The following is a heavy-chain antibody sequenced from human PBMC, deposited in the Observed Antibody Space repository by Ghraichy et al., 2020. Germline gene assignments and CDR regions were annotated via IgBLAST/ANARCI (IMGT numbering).Heavy chain of an antibody. D-gene: IGHD6-13*01. CDR3: ARAARYSSSWSTYYYYYMDV. CDR2: IYYSGST. J-gene: IGHJ6*03. V-gene: IGHV4-59*01. Sequence: SETLSLTCTVSGGSISSYYWSWIRQPPGKGLEWIGYIYYSGSTNYNPSLKSRVTISVDTSKNQFSLKLSSVTAADTAVYYCARAARYSSSWSTYYYYYMDVWGKGTTVTVSS. CDR1: GGSISSYY.